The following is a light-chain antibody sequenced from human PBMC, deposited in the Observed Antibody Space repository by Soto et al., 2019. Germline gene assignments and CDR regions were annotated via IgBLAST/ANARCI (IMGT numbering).Light chain of an antibody. CDR1: QTIRTW. Sequence: IQVTQSPPPLPSSVGARVPITCRPSQTIRTWMAWYQQKPGKAPKLLVYDASTLQSGVASRFSGSGSGTEFTLIISGLQPDDSATYYCQQYTNTNNPWMFGQGTKVDI. CDR2: DAS. V-gene: IGKV1-5*01. CDR3: QQYTNTNNPWM. J-gene: IGKJ1*01.